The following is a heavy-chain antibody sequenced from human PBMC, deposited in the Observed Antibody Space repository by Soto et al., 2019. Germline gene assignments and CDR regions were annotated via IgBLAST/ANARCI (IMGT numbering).Heavy chain of an antibody. CDR2: SIPIFGTA. J-gene: IGHJ6*02. Sequence: ASVKVSCKASGGTFNNYPITWVRQAPGEGLEWMGGSIPIFGTANYAQKFQGRVTISVDESTSTAYMELSSLRSEDTAVYYCARGRGYSGDDHYYYFDMDVWGQGXTVTVYS. CDR3: ARGRGYSGDDHYYYFDMDV. V-gene: IGHV1-69*13. CDR1: GGTFNNYP. D-gene: IGHD5-12*01.